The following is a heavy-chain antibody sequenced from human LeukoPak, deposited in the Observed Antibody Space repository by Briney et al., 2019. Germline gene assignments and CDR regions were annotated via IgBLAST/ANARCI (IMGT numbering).Heavy chain of an antibody. CDR3: ARSRDYGSELFDY. CDR2: IYYSGST. J-gene: IGHJ4*02. Sequence: SETLSLTCTVSGGSISSSSYYWGWIRQPPGKGLEWIGSIYYSGSTYYNPSLKSRVTISVDTSKNQFSLKLSSVTAADTAVYYCARSRDYGSELFDYWGQGTLVTVSS. V-gene: IGHV4-39*01. CDR1: GGSISSSSYY. D-gene: IGHD3-10*01.